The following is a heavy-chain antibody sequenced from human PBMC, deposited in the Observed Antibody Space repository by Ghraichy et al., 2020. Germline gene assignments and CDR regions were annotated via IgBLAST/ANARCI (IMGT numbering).Heavy chain of an antibody. D-gene: IGHD2-21*01. V-gene: IGHV3-7*03. CDR1: GFTFSNEW. J-gene: IGHJ4*02. Sequence: GALRLSCAASGFTFSNEWMAWVRQAPGKGLEWVAKIRYDGSDRYYIDSVKGRFTVSRDNAENSLYLQMNSLRAEDTAMYYCAKDYMWSFDHWGQGALVIVSS. CDR2: IRYDGSDR. CDR3: AKDYMWSFDH.